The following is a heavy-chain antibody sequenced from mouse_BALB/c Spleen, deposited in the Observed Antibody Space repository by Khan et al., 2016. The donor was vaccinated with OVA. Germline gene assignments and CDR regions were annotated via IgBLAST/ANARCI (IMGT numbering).Heavy chain of an antibody. CDR3: TRDRNYYGSSFYFDY. V-gene: IGHV5-6-4*01. Sequence: EVKLLESGGGLVKPGGSLRLSCEASGFTFSSYSMSWVRQTPEKRLEWVATITSGGSYTYYPDSVQGRFTISRDNAKNTLYLQMSSLKSEDTAIYYCTRDRNYYGSSFYFDYWRQGTTLTVSS. CDR1: GFTFSSYS. J-gene: IGHJ2*01. CDR2: ITSGGSYT. D-gene: IGHD1-1*01.